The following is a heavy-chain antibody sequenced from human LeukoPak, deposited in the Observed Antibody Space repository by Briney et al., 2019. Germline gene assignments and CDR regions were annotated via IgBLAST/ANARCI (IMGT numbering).Heavy chain of an antibody. D-gene: IGHD1-26*01. J-gene: IGHJ4*02. CDR2: IKQDGSEK. CDR1: GFTFSSDW. CDR3: ARDSGSYC. V-gene: IGHV3-7*01. Sequence: PGGSLRLSWAASGFTFSSDWMSWVRQAPGKGLEWVANIKQDGSEKYYVDSVKGRFTISRDNAKNSLYLQMNSLRAEDTAVYYCARDSGSYCWGQGTLVTVSS.